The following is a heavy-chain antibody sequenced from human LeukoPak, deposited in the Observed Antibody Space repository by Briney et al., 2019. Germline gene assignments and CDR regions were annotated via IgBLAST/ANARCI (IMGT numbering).Heavy chain of an antibody. J-gene: IGHJ4*02. CDR3: ASKQWLTTAIDY. CDR2: INHSGST. CDR1: GGSFSGYY. D-gene: IGHD6-19*01. Sequence: PSETLSLTCAVYGGSFSGYYWSWIRQPPGKGLEWIGEINHSGSTNYNPSLKSRVTISVDTSKNQFSLKLSSVTAADTAVYYCASKQWLTTAIDYWGQGTLVTISS. V-gene: IGHV4-34*01.